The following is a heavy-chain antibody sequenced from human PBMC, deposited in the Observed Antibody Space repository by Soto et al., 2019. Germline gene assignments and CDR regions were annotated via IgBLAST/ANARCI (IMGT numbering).Heavy chain of an antibody. Sequence: QITLKESGPTLVKPTQTLTLTCTFSGFSFSTSGVGVGWIRQPPGKALEWLALIYWNDDKRYSPSLKSRLTITKDTSKNQVVLTMTNMDPVDTATYYCVSGSFPNWFDLWGQGTLVTVSS. D-gene: IGHD3-10*01. CDR1: GFSFSTSGVG. J-gene: IGHJ5*02. CDR2: IYWNDDK. CDR3: VSGSFPNWFDL. V-gene: IGHV2-5*01.